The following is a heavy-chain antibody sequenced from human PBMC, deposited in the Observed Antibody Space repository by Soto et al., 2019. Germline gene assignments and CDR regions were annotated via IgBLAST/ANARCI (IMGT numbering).Heavy chain of an antibody. CDR3: ARDVGIAAAATYYFDY. V-gene: IGHV1-69*13. CDR2: IIPIFGTA. D-gene: IGHD6-13*01. J-gene: IGHJ4*02. Sequence: SSGKVSCKASGGTFSSYAISWVRQAPGQGPEWMGGIIPIFGTANYAQKFQGRVTITADESTSTAYMELSSLRSEDTAVYYCARDVGIAAAATYYFDYWGQGTLVTVSS. CDR1: GGTFSSYA.